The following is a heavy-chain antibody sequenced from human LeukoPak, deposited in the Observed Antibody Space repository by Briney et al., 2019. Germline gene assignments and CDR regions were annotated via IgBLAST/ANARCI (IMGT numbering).Heavy chain of an antibody. Sequence: TGGSLRLSCEASGFNFNEFALHWVRQAPGGGRRWVAVPGIDGKSNPKAASVKGRFTISKDISQRTLFLQMESLRPEDTAVYYCARPQKNGYNFEWWGQGTLVTVSS. V-gene: IGHV3-30*04. CDR1: GFNFNEFA. D-gene: IGHD5-24*01. CDR3: ARPQKNGYNFEW. J-gene: IGHJ4*02. CDR2: PGIDGKSN.